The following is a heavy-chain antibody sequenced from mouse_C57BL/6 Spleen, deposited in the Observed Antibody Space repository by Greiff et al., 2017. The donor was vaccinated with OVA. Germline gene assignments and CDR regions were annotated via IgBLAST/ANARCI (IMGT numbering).Heavy chain of an antibody. V-gene: IGHV1-69*01. CDR1: GYTFTSYW. Sequence: QVQLQQPGAELVMPGASVKLSCKASGYTFTSYWMHWVKQRPGQGLEWIGEIDPSDSYTNYNQKFKGKSTLTVDKSSSTAYMQLSSLTSEDSAVYYCAKVLLDSSGYYAMDYWGQGTSVTVSS. D-gene: IGHD3-2*02. J-gene: IGHJ4*01. CDR3: AKVLLDSSGYYAMDY. CDR2: IDPSDSYT.